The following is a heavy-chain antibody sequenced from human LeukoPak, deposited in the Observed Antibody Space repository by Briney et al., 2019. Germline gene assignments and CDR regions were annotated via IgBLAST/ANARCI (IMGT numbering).Heavy chain of an antibody. CDR2: IYSGGST. V-gene: IGHV3-53*01. J-gene: IGHJ4*02. CDR3: AREWDDSSGYYNY. D-gene: IGHD3-22*01. Sequence: GGSLRLSCAASGFTFSDYYMSWARQAPGKGLEWVSVIYSGGSTYYADSVKGRFTISRDNSKNTLYLQMNSLRAEDTAVYYCAREWDDSSGYYNYWGQGTLVTVSS. CDR1: GFTFSDYY.